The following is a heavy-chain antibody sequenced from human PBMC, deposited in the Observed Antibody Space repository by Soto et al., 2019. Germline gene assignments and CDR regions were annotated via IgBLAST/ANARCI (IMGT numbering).Heavy chain of an antibody. J-gene: IGHJ2*01. CDR3: ARPLWRYDYNWEYFDL. V-gene: IGHV3-9*01. D-gene: IGHD4-4*01. CDR1: GFTVDDYA. CDR2: ISYNSETI. Sequence: QPGGSLRLSCAASGFTVDDYAMHWVRQAPGKGLEWVAGISYNSETIYYADSVKGRFTISRDNSKSTLYLQMNSLRAEDTAVYYCARPLWRYDYNWEYFDLWGRGTLVTVSS.